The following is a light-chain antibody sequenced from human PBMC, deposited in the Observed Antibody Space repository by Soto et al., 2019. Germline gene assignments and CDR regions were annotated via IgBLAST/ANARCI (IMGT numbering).Light chain of an antibody. CDR3: SSYTSSSTLCV. J-gene: IGLJ1*01. Sequence: QSALTQPASVSGSPGQSITLSCTGTSSDVGGYNYVSWYPQHPGKAPKLMIYDVSNRPSGVSNRFSGSKSGNTASLTISGLQAEDEADYYCSSYTSSSTLCVFGTGTKLTVL. CDR1: SSDVGGYNY. V-gene: IGLV2-14*01. CDR2: DVS.